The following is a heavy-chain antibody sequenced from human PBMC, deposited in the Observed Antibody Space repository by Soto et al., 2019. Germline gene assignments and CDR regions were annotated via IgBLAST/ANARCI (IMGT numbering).Heavy chain of an antibody. CDR2: ISAYNGNR. CDR3: ARDTDCSSTSCYDY. Sequence: ASVKVSCKASGYTFTNYGINWVRQAPGQGLEWMGWISAYNGNRNYAQRVQGRFTMTTDTSTSTAYMELRSLRSDDTAVYYCARDTDCSSTSCYDYWGQGTLVTVSS. J-gene: IGHJ4*02. D-gene: IGHD2-2*01. V-gene: IGHV1-18*01. CDR1: GYTFTNYG.